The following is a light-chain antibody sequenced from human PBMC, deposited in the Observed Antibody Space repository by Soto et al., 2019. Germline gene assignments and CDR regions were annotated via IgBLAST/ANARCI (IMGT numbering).Light chain of an antibody. V-gene: IGLV2-23*01. CDR3: CSYAGSSTYV. Sequence: QSVLTQPASVSGSPGQSITLSCTGTSSDVGRYNIVSWYQQHPGKAPKLMIYEGSKRPSGVSNRFSGSKSGNTASLTIAGLQAEDEADYYCCSYAGSSTYVFGTGTKLTVL. J-gene: IGLJ1*01. CDR2: EGS. CDR1: SSDVGRYNI.